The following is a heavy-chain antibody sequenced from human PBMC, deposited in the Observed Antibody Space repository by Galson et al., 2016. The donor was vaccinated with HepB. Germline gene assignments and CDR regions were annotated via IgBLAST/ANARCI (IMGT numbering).Heavy chain of an antibody. CDR2: IRVSHGNT. D-gene: IGHD7-27*01. V-gene: IGHV1-18*04. CDR1: GYAFSTYG. Sequence: CKAPGYAFSTYGITWVRQAPGQGLEWMGWIRVSHGNTNYAQKLQGRVSMTTDTSTSTAYMELRSLRSDDTAVYYCASWMWGITYGLDYWGQGTLVTDSS. J-gene: IGHJ4*02. CDR3: ASWMWGITYGLDY.